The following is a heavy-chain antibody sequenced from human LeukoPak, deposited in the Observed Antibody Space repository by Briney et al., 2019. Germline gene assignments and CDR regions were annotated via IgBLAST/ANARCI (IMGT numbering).Heavy chain of an antibody. D-gene: IGHD6-19*01. CDR2: IYPGDSDT. J-gene: IGHJ4*02. CDR1: GYSFTSYW. CDR3: ARQESSGWYYFDY. V-gene: IGHV5-51*01. Sequence: GESQKISCKGSGYSFTSYWIGWVRQMPGKGLEWMGIIYPGDSDTRYRPSFQGQITISADKSITTAYLQWSSLKASDTAMYYCARQESSGWYYFDYWGQGTLVTVSS.